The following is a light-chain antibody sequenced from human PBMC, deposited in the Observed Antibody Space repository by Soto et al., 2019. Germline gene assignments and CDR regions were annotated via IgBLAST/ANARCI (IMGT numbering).Light chain of an antibody. Sequence: EIVLTQSPATLSLSPVERATLSCRASQGVSSYLAWYQQKPGQAPRLLIYDASNRATGIPARFSGSGPGTDFTLTISSLEPEDVAVYYCQQRSNWPLTFGGGTKVEIK. CDR3: QQRSNWPLT. V-gene: IGKV3D-11*01. J-gene: IGKJ4*01. CDR1: QGVSSY. CDR2: DAS.